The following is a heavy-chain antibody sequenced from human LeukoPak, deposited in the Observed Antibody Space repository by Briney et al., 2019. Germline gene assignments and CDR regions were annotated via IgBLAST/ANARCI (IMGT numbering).Heavy chain of an antibody. CDR2: ITDSGGTT. J-gene: IGHJ4*02. Sequence: TGGSLRLSCAASGFTFNSYALRWVRQAPGKGLEWVSGITDSGGTTYYADSVKGRFTISRDNSKNTLYLQMNSLRAEDTAVYYCARDAIYYCASGSYGVFDYWGQGTLVTVSS. CDR1: GFTFNSYA. CDR3: ARDAIYYCASGSYGVFDY. D-gene: IGHD3-10*01. V-gene: IGHV3-23*01.